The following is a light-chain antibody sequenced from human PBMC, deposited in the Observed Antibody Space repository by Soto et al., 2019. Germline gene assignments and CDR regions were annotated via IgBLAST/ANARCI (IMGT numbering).Light chain of an antibody. CDR2: DVS. J-gene: IGLJ1*01. V-gene: IGLV2-14*01. CDR1: SSDVGAYNY. Sequence: QSVLTQPSSVSGYPGQSITISCTGASSDVGAYNYVAWCQQHPGKGPKLLIYDVSNRPSGFSSRFSGSKSGNTASLTISGLRAEEEADYFCSSYTTSSTYVFGTG. CDR3: SSYTTSSTYV.